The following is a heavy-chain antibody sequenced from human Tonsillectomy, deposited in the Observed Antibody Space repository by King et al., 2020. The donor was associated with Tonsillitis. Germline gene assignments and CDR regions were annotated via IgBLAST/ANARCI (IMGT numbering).Heavy chain of an antibody. V-gene: IGHV3-30*18. J-gene: IGHJ6*02. CDR2: ISYDGSNK. Sequence: VQLVESGGGVVQPGRSLRLSCAASGFTFSSYGMHWVRQAPGKGLEWVAVISYDGSNKYYADSVKGRFTISRDNSKNTLYLQMNSLRAEDTAVYYCANTGYCNSASCPDYYYSGMDVWGQGTTVTVSS. CDR3: ANTGYCNSASCPDYYYSGMDV. CDR1: GFTFSSYG. D-gene: IGHD2-2*01.